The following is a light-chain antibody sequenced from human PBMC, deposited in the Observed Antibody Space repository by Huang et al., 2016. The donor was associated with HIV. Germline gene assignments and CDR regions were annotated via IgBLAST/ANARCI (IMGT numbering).Light chain of an antibody. CDR1: QSISSN. J-gene: IGKJ2*03. CDR2: GAS. CDR3: QKYNNWPRS. Sequence: EIVMTQSPATLSVSPGERVTLPCRASQSISSNLAWYQQKPGQAPRLLIYGASTRVTGSPARFSGSGSGTEFTLTISSLQSEDFAVYYCQKYNNWPRSFGPGTKLEIK. V-gene: IGKV3-15*01.